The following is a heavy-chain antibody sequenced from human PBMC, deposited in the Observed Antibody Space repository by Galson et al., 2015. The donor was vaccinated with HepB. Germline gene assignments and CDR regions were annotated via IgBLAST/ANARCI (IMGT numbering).Heavy chain of an antibody. Sequence: SLRLSCAASGYTVSSSYMSWVRQAPGKRLEWVSVLYSDGSTFYADPVEGRFHAGSGQGRFTISRDNAKNMVFLQVNTLRGEDTAVYYCTGVAMGAFGQWGQGILVTVSS. J-gene: IGHJ4*02. CDR1: GYTVSSSY. CDR3: TGVAMGAFGQ. V-gene: IGHV3-66*01. D-gene: IGHD1-26*01. CDR2: LYSDGST.